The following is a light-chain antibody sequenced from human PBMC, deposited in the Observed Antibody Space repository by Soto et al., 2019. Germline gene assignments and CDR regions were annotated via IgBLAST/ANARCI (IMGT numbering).Light chain of an antibody. CDR1: SSDVGGYDY. CDR3: SSYTSSSTLEA. V-gene: IGLV2-14*01. Sequence: QSVLTQPASVSGSPGQSITISCTGTSSDVGGYDYVSWFQQHPGKAPKLMIYDVSYRPSGVSNRFSGSKSGNTASLTISGLQAEDEADYYCSSYTSSSTLEAFGTGTKVTVL. J-gene: IGLJ1*01. CDR2: DVS.